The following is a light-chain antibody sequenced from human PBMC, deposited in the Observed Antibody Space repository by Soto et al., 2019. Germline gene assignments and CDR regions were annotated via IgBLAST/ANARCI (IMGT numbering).Light chain of an antibody. V-gene: IGLV2-14*03. Sequence: QSALTQPASVSGCPGQSITISCTGTSSDVGGYNYVSWYQHHPGKAPKLMIYDVSNRPSGVSNRFSGSKSGNTASLTISGLQPEDEADYYCCSYTTSNTPQIVFGTGTKVTVL. CDR2: DVS. CDR3: CSYTTSNTPQIV. CDR1: SSDVGGYNY. J-gene: IGLJ1*01.